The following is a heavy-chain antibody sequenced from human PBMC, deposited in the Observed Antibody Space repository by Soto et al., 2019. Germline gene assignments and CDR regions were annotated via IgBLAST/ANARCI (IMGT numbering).Heavy chain of an antibody. Sequence: GESLKISCKGFGYTFTNYWIGWVRQMPGKGPEWMGIIYPGDSDTKYNPSFQGQVTISADKSITTTYLQWSSLKASDTAIYYCAASLFFYGMDVWGQGTTVTSP. CDR3: AASLFFYGMDV. CDR1: GYTFTNYW. CDR2: IYPGDSDT. J-gene: IGHJ6*02. V-gene: IGHV5-51*01.